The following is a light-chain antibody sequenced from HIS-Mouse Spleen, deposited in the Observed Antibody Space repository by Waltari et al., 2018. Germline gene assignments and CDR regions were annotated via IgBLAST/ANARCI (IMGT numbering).Light chain of an antibody. CDR2: EGS. Sequence: QSALTQPASVSGSPGQSITISCTGTSSDVGSYNLVSWYPQHPGKAPKLMIYEGSKRPQGVSNRFSGSKSCNTASLTISGLQAEDEADYYCCSYAGSSTSYVFGTGTKVTVL. CDR3: CSYAGSSTSYV. CDR1: SSDVGSYNL. V-gene: IGLV2-23*01. J-gene: IGLJ1*01.